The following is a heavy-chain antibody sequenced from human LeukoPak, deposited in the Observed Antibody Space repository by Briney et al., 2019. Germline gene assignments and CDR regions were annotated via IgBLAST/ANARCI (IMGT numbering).Heavy chain of an antibody. CDR2: INHSGST. CDR3: ARGLSRDIVVVPAANNFDY. Sequence: PSETLSLTCAVYGGSFSGYYWSWIRQPPGKGLEWLGEINHSGSTNYNPSLKSRVTISVDTSKNQFSLKLSSVTAADTAVYYCARGLSRDIVVVPAANNFDYWGQGTLVTVSS. V-gene: IGHV4-34*01. J-gene: IGHJ4*02. CDR1: GGSFSGYY. D-gene: IGHD2-2*01.